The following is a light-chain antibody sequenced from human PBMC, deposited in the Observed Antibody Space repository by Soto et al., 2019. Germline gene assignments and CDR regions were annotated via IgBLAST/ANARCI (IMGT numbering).Light chain of an antibody. CDR3: QQYGLWPWT. CDR2: GAS. J-gene: IGKJ1*01. CDR1: QSVSSN. V-gene: IGKV3-15*01. Sequence: KVMTQSPATLSVSPGERATLSCRASQSVSSNLAWYQQKPGQAPRLLIYGASTRATATPARFSGSGSGTEFTLTISSLESEDFAVYYCQQYGLWPWTFGQGTKVEIK.